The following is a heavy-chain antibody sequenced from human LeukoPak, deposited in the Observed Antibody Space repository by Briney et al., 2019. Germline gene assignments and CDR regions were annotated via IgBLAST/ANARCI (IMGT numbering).Heavy chain of an antibody. Sequence: GASVKVPCKASGGTFSSYTISWVRQAPGQGLEWMGRIIPILGIANYAQKFQGRVTITADKSTSTAYMELSSLRSDDTAVYYCARGFPAMVTVYHYYYYYMDVWGKGTTVTVSS. CDR1: GGTFSSYT. CDR3: ARGFPAMVTVYHYYYYYMDV. V-gene: IGHV1-69*02. J-gene: IGHJ6*03. D-gene: IGHD5-18*01. CDR2: IIPILGIA.